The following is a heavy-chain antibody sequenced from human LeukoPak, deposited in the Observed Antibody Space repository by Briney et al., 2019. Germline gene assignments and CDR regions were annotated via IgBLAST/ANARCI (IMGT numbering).Heavy chain of an antibody. Sequence: PGGSLRLSCAASGFTFSSYEMNWVRQAPGEGLEWVSYISSSGSTIYYADSVKGRFTISRDNAKNSLYLQMNSLRAEDTAVYYCARAQAGYSSSWYAGVPYYFDYWGQGTLVTVSS. CDR2: ISSSGSTI. CDR1: GFTFSSYE. CDR3: ARAQAGYSSSWYAGVPYYFDY. D-gene: IGHD6-13*01. J-gene: IGHJ4*02. V-gene: IGHV3-48*03.